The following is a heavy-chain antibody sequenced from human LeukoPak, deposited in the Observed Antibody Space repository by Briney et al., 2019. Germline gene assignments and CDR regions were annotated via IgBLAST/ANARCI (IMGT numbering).Heavy chain of an antibody. CDR2: ISSGGTTI. V-gene: IGHV3-48*04. CDR1: GFTFSSYS. Sequence: GGSLRLSCAASGFTFSSYSMNWVRQAPGKGLEWVSYISSGGTTIYYADSVKGRFTISRDNAKNSLYLQMNSLRAEDTAVYYCARLTDSSWQTFDYWGQGTLVTVSS. CDR3: ARLTDSSWQTFDY. D-gene: IGHD6-13*01. J-gene: IGHJ4*02.